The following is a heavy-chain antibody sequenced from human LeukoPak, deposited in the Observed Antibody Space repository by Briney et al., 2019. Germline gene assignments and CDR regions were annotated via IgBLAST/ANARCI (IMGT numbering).Heavy chain of an antibody. D-gene: IGHD5-24*01. CDR2: ISPSGGST. J-gene: IGHJ5*02. CDR3: ARDNSVRDEAWWFNP. Sequence: PTEKVPCKAFGYTFTRNYMHWVRQAPGQGPEWMGVISPSGGSTTYAQKFQGRVTLTRDMSTSTDYWELSSLRSEDTAVYYCARDNSVRDEAWWFNPWGQGTLVTASS. V-gene: IGHV1-46*01. CDR1: GYTFTRNY.